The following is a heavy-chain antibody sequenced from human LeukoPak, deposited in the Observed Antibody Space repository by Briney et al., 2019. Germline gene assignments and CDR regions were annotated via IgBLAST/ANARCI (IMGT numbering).Heavy chain of an antibody. CDR3: ARRTAESTVTFYFDF. J-gene: IGHJ4*02. V-gene: IGHV5-51*01. Sequence: GESLKISCKGSGYSFSSYWIGWVRQMPGKGLEWMGIFNAGNSDARYSPSFKGQVTISVDKSINTAYLQWSSLKASDTAMYYCARRTAESTVTFYFDFWGQGTLVTVSS. CDR1: GYSFSSYW. D-gene: IGHD4-11*01. CDR2: FNAGNSDA.